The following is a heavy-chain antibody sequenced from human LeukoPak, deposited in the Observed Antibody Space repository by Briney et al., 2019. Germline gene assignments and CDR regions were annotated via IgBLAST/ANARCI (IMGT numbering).Heavy chain of an antibody. Sequence: GGSLRLSCAASGFTFWMGWVRQAPGKGLEWVANTKPDGSAEYYADSVRGRFTTSRDNANNFLYLQMNSLRAEDTAVYYCARGIRFYSGYDYEYYFDYWGQGTLVTVSS. CDR1: GFTFW. D-gene: IGHD5-12*01. CDR2: TKPDGSAE. V-gene: IGHV3-7*03. CDR3: ARGIRFYSGYDYEYYFDY. J-gene: IGHJ4*02.